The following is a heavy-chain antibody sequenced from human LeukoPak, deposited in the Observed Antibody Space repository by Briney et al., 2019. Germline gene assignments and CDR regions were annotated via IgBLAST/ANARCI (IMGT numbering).Heavy chain of an antibody. V-gene: IGHV3-21*01. CDR1: GFIFSSYS. J-gene: IGHJ4*02. CDR3: ARDLTVTTEY. Sequence: GGSLRLSCAASGFIFSSYSMNWVRQAPGKGLEWVSSISSSSSYIYYADSVKGRFTISRDNAKNSLYLQMNSLRAEDTAVYYCARDLTVTTEYWGQGTLVTVSS. CDR2: ISSSSSYI. D-gene: IGHD4-17*01.